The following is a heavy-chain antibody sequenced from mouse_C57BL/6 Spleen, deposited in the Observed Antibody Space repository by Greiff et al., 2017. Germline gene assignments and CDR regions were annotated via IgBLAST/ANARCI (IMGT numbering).Heavy chain of an antibody. J-gene: IGHJ3*01. CDR3: ARDGGYYYGSSSFAY. D-gene: IGHD1-1*01. V-gene: IGHV3-6*01. Sequence: EVKLQESGPGLVKPSQSLSLTCSVTGYSITSGYYWNWIRQFPGNKLEWMGYISYDGSNNYNPSLKNRISITRDTSKNQFFLKLNSVTTEDTATYYCARDGGYYYGSSSFAYWGQGTLVTVSA. CDR1: GYSITSGYY. CDR2: ISYDGSN.